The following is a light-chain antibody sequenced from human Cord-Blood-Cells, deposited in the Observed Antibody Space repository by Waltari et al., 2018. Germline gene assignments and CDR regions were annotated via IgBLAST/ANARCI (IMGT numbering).Light chain of an antibody. CDR3: QRYNSYSRT. J-gene: IGKJ1*01. V-gene: IGKV1-5*03. CDR1: QSISSW. CDR2: KAS. Sequence: IQMTQSPSTLSASVGARVTITCRASQSISSWLAWYQQKPGKAPKLLLYKASSLESGVPSRFSGSGSGTEFTLTISSLQPDDFATYYCQRYNSYSRTFGQGTKVEIK.